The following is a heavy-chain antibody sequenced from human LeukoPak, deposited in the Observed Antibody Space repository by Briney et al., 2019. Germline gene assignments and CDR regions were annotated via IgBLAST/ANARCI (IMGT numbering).Heavy chain of an antibody. Sequence: PGGSLRLSCAASGFTVSSNYMSWVRQAPGKGLEWVSVIYSGGSTYYADSVKGRFTISRDNSKNTLYLQMNSLRAEDTAVYYCAKDPLSTIFDWFDPWGQGTLVTVTS. V-gene: IGHV3-53*01. CDR2: IYSGGST. CDR3: AKDPLSTIFDWFDP. D-gene: IGHD5/OR15-5a*01. CDR1: GFTVSSNY. J-gene: IGHJ5*02.